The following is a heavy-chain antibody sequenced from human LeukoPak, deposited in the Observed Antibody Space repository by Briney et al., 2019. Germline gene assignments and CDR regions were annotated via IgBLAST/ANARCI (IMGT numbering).Heavy chain of an antibody. V-gene: IGHV4-59*08. Sequence: SETLSLTCAVYGGSFSGYYWSWIRQPPGKGLEWIGYIYYSGSTNYNPSLKSRVTISVDTSKNQFSLKLSSVTAADTAVYYCARPVDYYDSSGPSGAFDIWGQGTMVTVSS. CDR2: IYYSGST. CDR1: GGSFSGYY. D-gene: IGHD3-22*01. CDR3: ARPVDYYDSSGPSGAFDI. J-gene: IGHJ3*02.